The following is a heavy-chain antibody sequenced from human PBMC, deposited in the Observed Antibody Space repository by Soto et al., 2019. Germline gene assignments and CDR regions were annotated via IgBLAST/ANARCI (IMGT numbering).Heavy chain of an antibody. J-gene: IGHJ4*02. V-gene: IGHV3-21*01. CDR3: ASPNPQRGSEFLFDY. Sequence: GGSLRLSCAASGFTFSSYSMNWVRQAPGKGLEWVSSISSSSSYIYYADSVKGRFTISRDNAKNSLYLQMNSLRAEDTAVYYCASPNPQRGSEFLFDYWGQGTLVTVSS. D-gene: IGHD2-21*01. CDR1: GFTFSSYS. CDR2: ISSSSSYI.